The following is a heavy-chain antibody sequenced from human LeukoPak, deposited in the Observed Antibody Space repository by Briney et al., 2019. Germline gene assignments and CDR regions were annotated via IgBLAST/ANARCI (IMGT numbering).Heavy chain of an antibody. D-gene: IGHD3-10*01. CDR2: IYKDGRT. J-gene: IGHJ4*02. V-gene: IGHV3-53*01. CDR3: ARDSDYYGSGSYNY. CDR1: GFTVNSNY. Sequence: GGSLRLSCAASGFTVNSNYMSWVRQAPGKGLERVSIIYKDGRTYYADSVKGRFTISRDNSRNMLYLQMNSLRAEDTAVYYCARDSDYYGSGSYNYWGQGTLVTVSS.